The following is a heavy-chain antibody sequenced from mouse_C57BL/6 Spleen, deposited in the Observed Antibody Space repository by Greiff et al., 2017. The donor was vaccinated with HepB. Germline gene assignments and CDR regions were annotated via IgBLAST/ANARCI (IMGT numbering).Heavy chain of an antibody. CDR1: GYSITSGYY. Sequence: EVQLQQSGPGLVKPSQSLSLTCSVTGYSITSGYYWNWIRQFPGNKLEWMGYISYDGSNNYNPSLKNRISITRDTSKNQFFLKLNSVTTEDTPTYYCAREGVIPGDYYAMDYWGQGTSVTVSS. J-gene: IGHJ4*01. CDR2: ISYDGSN. V-gene: IGHV3-6*01. D-gene: IGHD5-1-1*01. CDR3: AREGVIPGDYYAMDY.